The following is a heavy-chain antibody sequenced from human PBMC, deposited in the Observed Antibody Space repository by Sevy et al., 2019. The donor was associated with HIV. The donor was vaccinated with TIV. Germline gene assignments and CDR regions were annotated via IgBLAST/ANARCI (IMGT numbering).Heavy chain of an antibody. D-gene: IGHD6-19*01. J-gene: IGHJ4*02. CDR1: GFTFSSYS. CDR3: AREEQWPKKLDY. V-gene: IGHV3-21*01. Sequence: GGSLRLSCAASGFTFSSYSMNWVRQAPGKGLEWVSSISSCSSYIYYADSVKGRFTISRDNAKNSLYLQMNSLRAEDTAVYYCAREEQWPKKLDYWGQGTLVTVSS. CDR2: ISSCSSYI.